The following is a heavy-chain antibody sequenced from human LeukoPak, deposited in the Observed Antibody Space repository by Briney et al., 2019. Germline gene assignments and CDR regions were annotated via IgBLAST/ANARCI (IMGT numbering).Heavy chain of an antibody. CDR3: AMLSGSYDGPDY. D-gene: IGHD1-26*01. J-gene: IGHJ4*02. Sequence: ASVKVSCKVSGYTLTELSMHWVRQAPGKGLEWMGGFDPEDGETIYAQKFQGRVTITADESTSTAYMELSSLRSEDTAVYYCAMLSGSYDGPDYWGQGTLVTVFS. CDR2: FDPEDGET. CDR1: GYTLTELS. V-gene: IGHV1-24*01.